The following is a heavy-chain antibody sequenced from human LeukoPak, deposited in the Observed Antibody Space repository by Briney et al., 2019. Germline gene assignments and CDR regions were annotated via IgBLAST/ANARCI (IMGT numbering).Heavy chain of an antibody. D-gene: IGHD5-12*01. CDR1: GGSFSGYY. Sequence: PSETLSLTCAVYGGSFSGYYWSWIRQPPGKGLEWIGEINHSGSTNYNPSLKSRVTISVDTSKNQFSLKLSSVTAADTAVYYCASLREYSGYDFHRYWLDPWGQGTLVTVSS. V-gene: IGHV4-34*01. J-gene: IGHJ5*02. CDR2: INHSGST. CDR3: ASLREYSGYDFHRYWLDP.